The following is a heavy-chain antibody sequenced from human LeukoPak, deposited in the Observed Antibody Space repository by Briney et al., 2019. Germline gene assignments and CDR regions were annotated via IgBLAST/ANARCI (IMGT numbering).Heavy chain of an antibody. CDR3: ARVPYCSGGSCNYYYYYGMDV. J-gene: IGHJ6*02. V-gene: IGHV4-59*12. Sequence: SETLSLTCTVSGDSISSYYWSWIRQPPGKGLEWIGYIYYSGGTDYNPSLKSRVTISVDTSKNQFSLKLSSVTAADTAVYYCARVPYCSGGSCNYYYYYGMDVWGQGTTVTVSS. D-gene: IGHD2-15*01. CDR2: IYYSGGT. CDR1: GDSISSYY.